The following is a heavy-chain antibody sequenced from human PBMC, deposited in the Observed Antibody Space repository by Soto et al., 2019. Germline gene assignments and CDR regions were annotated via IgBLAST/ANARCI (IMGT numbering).Heavy chain of an antibody. D-gene: IGHD3-22*01. J-gene: IGHJ5*02. CDR3: ARANYYDSSGYYHNWFDP. CDR1: GGSISSGDYY. Sequence: SETLSLTCTVSGGSISSGDYYWSWIRQPPGKGLEWIGYIYYSGSTYYNPSLKSRVTISVDTSKNQFSLKLSSVTAADTAVYYCARANYYDSSGYYHNWFDPWGQGTLVTVSS. CDR2: IYYSGST. V-gene: IGHV4-30-4*01.